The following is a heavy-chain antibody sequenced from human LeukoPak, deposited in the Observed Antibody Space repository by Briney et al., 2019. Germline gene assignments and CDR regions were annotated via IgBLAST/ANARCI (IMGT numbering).Heavy chain of an antibody. J-gene: IGHJ4*02. V-gene: IGHV3-7*01. CDR1: GLTFGTYV. CDR3: ATTKIWSGYYSSGYYFDY. D-gene: IGHD3-3*01. CDR2: IKQDGSEK. Sequence: GGSRGLSWPASGLTFGTYVINWVGQAPAKGREWVANIKQDGSEKYYVDSVKGRFTISRDNAKNSLYLQMNSLRAEDTAVYYCATTKIWSGYYSSGYYFDYWGQGTLVTVSS.